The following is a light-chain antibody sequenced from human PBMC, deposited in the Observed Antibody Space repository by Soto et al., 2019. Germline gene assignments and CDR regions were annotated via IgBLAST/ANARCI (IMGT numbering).Light chain of an antibody. J-gene: IGKJ5*01. CDR3: QQYHSTPIT. CDR2: GAS. Sequence: EIVMTQSPATLSVSPGERATLSCRASQSVSSNLAWYQQKAGQAPRLLMYGASTRATGIPARFSGSGSGTEFALTISSLQAEDVAVYYCQQYHSTPITFGQGTRLEIK. CDR1: QSVSSN. V-gene: IGKV3-15*01.